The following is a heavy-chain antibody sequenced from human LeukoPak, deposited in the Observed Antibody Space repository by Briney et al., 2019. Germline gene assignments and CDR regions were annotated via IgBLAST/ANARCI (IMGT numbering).Heavy chain of an antibody. D-gene: IGHD5-18*01. V-gene: IGHV3-66*04. J-gene: IGHJ4*02. CDR2: IYSGRTA. Sequence: GGSLTLSCSASGFTFSSFWMMWLRHAPGKGLEWFSIIYSGRTAYYANSVKGRFIISRDNSKTTLYLQMDSLRVEDTAVDFCSRQQDTRAYGYWGQGTLVTVSS. CDR1: GFTFSSFW. CDR3: SRQQDTRAYGY.